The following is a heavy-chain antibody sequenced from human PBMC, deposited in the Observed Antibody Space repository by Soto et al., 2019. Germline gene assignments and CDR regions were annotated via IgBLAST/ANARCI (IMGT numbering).Heavy chain of an antibody. CDR3: ARDSPNSGSYYFNSWYFDL. Sequence: SVKVSCKASGGTFSNFAISWVRQAPGQGLEWMGGITPIFGTANYAQKFQGRVTITADKSTSTAYMELSSLRSEDTAVYYCARDSPNSGSYYFNSWYFDLWGRGTLVTVSS. CDR1: GGTFSNFA. V-gene: IGHV1-69*06. CDR2: ITPIFGTA. D-gene: IGHD1-26*01. J-gene: IGHJ2*01.